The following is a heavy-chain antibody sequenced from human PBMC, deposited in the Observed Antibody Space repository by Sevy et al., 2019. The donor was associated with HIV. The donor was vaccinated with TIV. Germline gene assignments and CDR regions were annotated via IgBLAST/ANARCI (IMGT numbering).Heavy chain of an antibody. CDR3: AKASTIAAAGGLFDC. Sequence: GGSLRLSCAASGFTFSNYAMNWVRQAPGKGLEWVSAISGRGGTTYYADSVKGRFTISRDNSKNTLYLQMSSLRAEDTAVYYCAKASTIAAAGGLFDCWGQGTLVTVSS. J-gene: IGHJ4*02. D-gene: IGHD6-13*01. CDR1: GFTFSNYA. CDR2: ISGRGGTT. V-gene: IGHV3-23*01.